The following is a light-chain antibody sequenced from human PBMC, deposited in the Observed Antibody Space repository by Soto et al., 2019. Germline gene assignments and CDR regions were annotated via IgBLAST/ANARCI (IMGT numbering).Light chain of an antibody. CDR2: KAS. V-gene: IGKV1-5*03. CDR3: QHYNNYSPT. Sequence: DIQMTQSPSALSASVGDRVTITCRASQSISNLLAWYQQKPGKAPTLLIYKASGLESGVPSRFSGSGSGTEFTLTISSLQPDDSATYYCQHYNNYSPTFGGGTKVEIK. CDR1: QSISNL. J-gene: IGKJ4*01.